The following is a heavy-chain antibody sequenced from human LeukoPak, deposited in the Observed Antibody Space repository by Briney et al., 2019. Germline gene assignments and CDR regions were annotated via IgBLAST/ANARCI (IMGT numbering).Heavy chain of an antibody. CDR3: AKDYGDYGGRSLDY. CDR2: ISWNSGSI. D-gene: IGHD4-17*01. Sequence: GGSLRPSCAASGFTFDDYAMHWVRQAPGKGLEWVSGISWNSGSIGYADSVKGRFTISRDNAKNSLYLQMNSLRAEDTALYYCAKDYGDYGGRSLDYWGQGTLVTVSS. V-gene: IGHV3-9*01. J-gene: IGHJ4*02. CDR1: GFTFDDYA.